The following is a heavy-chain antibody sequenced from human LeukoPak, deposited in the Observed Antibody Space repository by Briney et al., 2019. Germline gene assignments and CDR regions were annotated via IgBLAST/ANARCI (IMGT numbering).Heavy chain of an antibody. J-gene: IGHJ4*02. CDR2: ISGSGGST. CDR1: GFTFSSYG. D-gene: IGHD3-3*01. CDR3: ARVPSNEWLSQRGFDY. Sequence: PGGSLRLSCAASGFTFSSYGMSWVRQAPGKGLEWVSAISGSGGSTYYADSVKGRFTISRDNSKNTLYLQMNSLRAEDTAVYYCARVPSNEWLSQRGFDYWGQGTLVTVSS. V-gene: IGHV3-23*01.